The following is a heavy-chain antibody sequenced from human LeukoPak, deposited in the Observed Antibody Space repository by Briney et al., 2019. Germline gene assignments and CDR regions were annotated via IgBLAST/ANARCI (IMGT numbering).Heavy chain of an antibody. CDR1: GGSISSYY. V-gene: IGHV4-59*01. CDR3: ARDPQTYYDFWSGYWGYYFDY. Sequence: SETLSLTCTVSGGSISSYYWSWIRQPPGKGLEWIGYIYYSGSTNYNPSLKSRVTISVDTSKNQFSLKLSSVTAADTAVYYCARDPQTYYDFWSGYWGYYFDYWGQGTLVTVSS. J-gene: IGHJ4*02. CDR2: IYYSGST. D-gene: IGHD3-3*01.